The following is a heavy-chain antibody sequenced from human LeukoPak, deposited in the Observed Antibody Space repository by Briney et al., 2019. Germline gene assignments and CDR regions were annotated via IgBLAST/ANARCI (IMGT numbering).Heavy chain of an antibody. V-gene: IGHV3-48*01. D-gene: IGHD5-18*01. Sequence: GGSLRLSCAASGFIFSDYSMNWVRQAPGKGLEWISFISSSSSTIYYADSLKGRFTIPRDNSKNTLYMQMNRLRAEDTAVYYCAKLVDTAGRPRQGFDYWGQGILVTVSS. CDR2: ISSSSSTI. CDR1: GFIFSDYS. J-gene: IGHJ4*02. CDR3: AKLVDTAGRPRQGFDY.